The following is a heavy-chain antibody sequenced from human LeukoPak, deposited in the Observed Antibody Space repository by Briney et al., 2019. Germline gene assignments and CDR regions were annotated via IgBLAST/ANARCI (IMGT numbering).Heavy chain of an antibody. CDR1: GYTFDRYG. V-gene: IGHV1-18*01. J-gene: IGHJ4*02. D-gene: IGHD6-13*01. CDR2: ISTYNGNT. CDR3: ARGGGGNQLGY. Sequence: PWASVTVSCKGSGYTFDRYGVTWVRQAPGQGLEWMGWISTYNGNTTYAQKIQGRVTMTTDTSTNTVYMDLRSLRSDDTAVYYCARGGGGNQLGYWGQGTLVIVSS.